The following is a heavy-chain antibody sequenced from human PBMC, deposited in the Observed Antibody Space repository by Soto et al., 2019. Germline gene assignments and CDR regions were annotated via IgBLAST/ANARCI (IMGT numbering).Heavy chain of an antibody. D-gene: IGHD3-22*01. V-gene: IGHV4-30-4*01. CDR1: GGSISSGDYY. CDR3: ARAVDPYDSSGYRLDY. CDR2: IYYSGST. J-gene: IGHJ4*02. Sequence: SETLSLTCTVSGGSISSGDYYWSWIRQPPGKGLEWIGYIYYSGSTYYNPSLKSRVTISVDTSKNQFSLKLSSVTAADTAVYYRARAVDPYDSSGYRLDYWGQGTLLTVSS.